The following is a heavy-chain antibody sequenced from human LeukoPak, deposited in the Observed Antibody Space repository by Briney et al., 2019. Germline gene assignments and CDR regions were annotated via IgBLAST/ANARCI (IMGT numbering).Heavy chain of an antibody. V-gene: IGHV3-48*03. D-gene: IGHD3-22*01. CDR2: ISSSGSTI. J-gene: IGHJ5*02. CDR3: AKGFTMRIDP. CDR1: GFTFSSYE. Sequence: GGSLRLSCAASGFTFSSYEMNWVRQAPGEGLEWASYISSSGSTIYYADSVKGRFTISRDNSKNTLYLQMNSLSAEDTAVYYCAKGFTMRIDPWGQGTLVTVSS.